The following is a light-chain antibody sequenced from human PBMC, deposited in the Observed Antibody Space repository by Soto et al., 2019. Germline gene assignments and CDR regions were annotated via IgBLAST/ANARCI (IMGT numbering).Light chain of an antibody. CDR1: SSDVGAYNY. Sequence: QSVLTQPRSVSGSPGQSVTISCTGTSSDVGAYNYVSWYQQHPGKAPKFLIFDVTKRPSGVPDRFSGSKSGNTASLTISGLQAEDEADYYCCSYAGSYVFGTGTQLTVL. CDR2: DVT. J-gene: IGLJ1*01. V-gene: IGLV2-11*01. CDR3: CSYAGSYV.